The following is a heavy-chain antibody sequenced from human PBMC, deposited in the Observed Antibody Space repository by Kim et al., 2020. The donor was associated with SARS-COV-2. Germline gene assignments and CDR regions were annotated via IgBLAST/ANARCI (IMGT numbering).Heavy chain of an antibody. D-gene: IGHD3-22*01. Sequence: GGSLRLSCAASGFTFSSYWMSWVRQAPGKGLEWVANIKQDGSEKYYVDSVKGRFTISRDNAKNSLYLQMNSLRAEDTAVYYCARDSWRSYYDSSGYYFHWGQGTLVTVSS. CDR2: IKQDGSEK. CDR1: GFTFSSYW. V-gene: IGHV3-7*05. CDR3: ARDSWRSYYDSSGYYFH. J-gene: IGHJ4*02.